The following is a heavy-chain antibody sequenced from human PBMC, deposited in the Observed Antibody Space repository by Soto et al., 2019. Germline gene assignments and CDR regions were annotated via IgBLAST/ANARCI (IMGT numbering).Heavy chain of an antibody. CDR1: GYTFTSYD. J-gene: IGHJ5*02. Sequence: ASVKVSCKASGYTFTSYDINWVRQATGQGLEWMGWMNPNSGNTGYAQKFQGRVTMTRNTSISTAYMELSSLRSEDTAVYYCATGVDYGDTNWFDPWGQGTLVTVPS. V-gene: IGHV1-8*01. CDR3: ATGVDYGDTNWFDP. CDR2: MNPNSGNT. D-gene: IGHD4-17*01.